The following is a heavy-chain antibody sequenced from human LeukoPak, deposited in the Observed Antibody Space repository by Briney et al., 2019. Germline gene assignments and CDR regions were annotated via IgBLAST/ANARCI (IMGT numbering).Heavy chain of an antibody. D-gene: IGHD5-24*01. Sequence: ASVKVSCKASGYTFTGYYMHWVRQAPGQGLEWMGWINPNSGGTNYAQKFQGRVTMTRDTSISTAYMELSRLRSDDTAVYYCARVQEMATITCYFDYWGQGTLVTVSS. J-gene: IGHJ4*02. CDR2: INPNSGGT. CDR3: ARVQEMATITCYFDY. CDR1: GYTFTGYY. V-gene: IGHV1-2*02.